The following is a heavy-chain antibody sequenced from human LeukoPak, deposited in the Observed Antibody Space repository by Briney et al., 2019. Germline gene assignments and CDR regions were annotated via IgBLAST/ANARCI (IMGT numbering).Heavy chain of an antibody. CDR3: ARGKLGINEVDY. Sequence: GGSLRLSCAASGFSFSSYGMHWVRQAPGKGLEWVAVIWYDGTNKYYADSVKGRFTISRDNSKNTLYLQMNSLRADDTAVYYCARGKLGINEVDYWGQGTLVTVSS. J-gene: IGHJ4*02. CDR1: GFSFSSYG. D-gene: IGHD7-27*01. CDR2: IWYDGTNK. V-gene: IGHV3-33*01.